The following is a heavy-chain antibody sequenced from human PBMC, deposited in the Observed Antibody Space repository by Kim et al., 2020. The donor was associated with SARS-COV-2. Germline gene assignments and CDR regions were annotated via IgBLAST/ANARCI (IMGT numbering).Heavy chain of an antibody. Sequence: GGSLRLFCAASGFTFSSYAMSWVRQAPGKGLEWVSAISGSGGSTYYADSVKGRFTISRDNSKNTLYLQMNSLRAEDTAVYYCAKDITLRPGGTAMVGHDAFDIWGQGTMVTVSS. V-gene: IGHV3-23*01. CDR2: ISGSGGST. J-gene: IGHJ3*02. CDR3: AKDITLRPGGTAMVGHDAFDI. CDR1: GFTFSSYA. D-gene: IGHD5-18*01.